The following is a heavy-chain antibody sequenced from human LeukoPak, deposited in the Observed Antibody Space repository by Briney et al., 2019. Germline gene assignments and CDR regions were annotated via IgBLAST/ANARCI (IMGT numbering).Heavy chain of an antibody. Sequence: GGSLRLSCAASGFTVSSNYMSWVRQAPGKGLEWVSVIYSGGSTYYADSVKGRFTISRDNSKNTLYLQMNSLRAEDTAVYYCARESTSWYYDLWGRGTLVTVSS. J-gene: IGHJ2*01. V-gene: IGHV3-53*01. CDR3: ARESTSWYYDL. CDR1: GFTVSSNY. CDR2: IYSGGST. D-gene: IGHD2-2*01.